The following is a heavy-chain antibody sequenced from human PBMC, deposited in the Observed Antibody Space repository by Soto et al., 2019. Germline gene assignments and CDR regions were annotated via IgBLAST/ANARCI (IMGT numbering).Heavy chain of an antibody. CDR3: AHTVVRGVTNCFDP. Sequence: QITLKESGPTLVKPTQTLTLTCTFSGFSLSTSGVGVGWIRQPPGKALEWLALIYWDDDKRHSPSLKSRLTIPNAPSNNHVVLTMTNMDPVDTATYYCAHTVVRGVTNCFDPWGQGTLVTVSS. CDR1: GFSLSTSGVG. J-gene: IGHJ5*02. CDR2: IYWDDDK. D-gene: IGHD3-10*02. V-gene: IGHV2-5*02.